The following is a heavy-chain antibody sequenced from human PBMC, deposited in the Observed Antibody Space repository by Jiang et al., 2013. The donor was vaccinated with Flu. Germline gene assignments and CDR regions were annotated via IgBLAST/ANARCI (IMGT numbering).Heavy chain of an antibody. CDR1: GGSFSSYY. Sequence: LLKPSETLSLTCAVYGGSFSSYYWSWIRQPPGKGLEWIGEINHSGGTNYNPSLKSRVTISVDTSRNQFSLILSSVTAADTAVYYCATRDSWGQGTLVTISS. J-gene: IGHJ4*02. V-gene: IGHV4-34*01. CDR3: ATRDS. CDR2: INHSGGT.